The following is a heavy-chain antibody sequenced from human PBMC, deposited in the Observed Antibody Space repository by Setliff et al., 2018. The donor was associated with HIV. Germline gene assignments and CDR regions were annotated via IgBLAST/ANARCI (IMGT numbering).Heavy chain of an antibody. D-gene: IGHD3-9*01. Sequence: ASVKVSCKVSGYTFTDYYLHWVQQAPGKGLEWVGLIDPEDDETLFAEKFQGRVTITADTSTDTAYMELSSLRSEDTAVYYCAGSILTGYYTFGADYWGQGTLVTVSS. CDR1: GYTFTDYY. J-gene: IGHJ4*02. V-gene: IGHV1-69-2*01. CDR2: IDPEDDET. CDR3: AGSILTGYYTFGADY.